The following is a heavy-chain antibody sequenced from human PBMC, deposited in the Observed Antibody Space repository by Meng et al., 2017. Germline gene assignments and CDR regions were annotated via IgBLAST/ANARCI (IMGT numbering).Heavy chain of an antibody. D-gene: IGHD5-18*01. J-gene: IGHJ5*02. CDR3: ARADRRVGSYGPNWFDP. V-gene: IGHV4-61*01. CDR1: GGSVSSGSYY. Sequence: QVQLQGSGPGRVRPSGTLSLTCTVSGGSVSSGSYYWSWIRQPPGKGLEWIGYIYYSGSTNYNPSLKSRVTISVDTSKNQFSLKLSSVTAADTAVYYCARADRRVGSYGPNWFDPWGQGTLVTVSS. CDR2: IYYSGST.